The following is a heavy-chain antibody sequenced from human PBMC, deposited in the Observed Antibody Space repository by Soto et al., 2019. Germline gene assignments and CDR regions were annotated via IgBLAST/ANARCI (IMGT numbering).Heavy chain of an antibody. V-gene: IGHV1-2*02. Sequence: EASVKVSCKASGYSFTGYYIHWVRQAPGQGLEWMGWINPDSGATNYAQNFQGRVTLTSDTSISTASMDLTSLTSDDTAVYYCARGDYGTGGYPFPYFDYWGQGTLATVSS. J-gene: IGHJ4*02. D-gene: IGHD2-8*02. CDR3: ARGDYGTGGYPFPYFDY. CDR2: INPDSGAT. CDR1: GYSFTGYY.